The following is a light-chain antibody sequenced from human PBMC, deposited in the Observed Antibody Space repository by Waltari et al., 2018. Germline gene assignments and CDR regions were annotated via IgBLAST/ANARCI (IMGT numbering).Light chain of an antibody. CDR3: QQYYSTPPIT. Sequence: DIVLTQSTDSLAVSLGETATIKCKSSQRLFYSPINKTYLAWYQQKPGQSTKLLIYWASTRESGVPDRFGGSGSGTDFTLTISSLQAEDVAIYYCQQYYSTPPITFGQGTRLEIK. V-gene: IGKV4-1*01. CDR1: QRLFYSPINKTY. CDR2: WAS. J-gene: IGKJ5*01.